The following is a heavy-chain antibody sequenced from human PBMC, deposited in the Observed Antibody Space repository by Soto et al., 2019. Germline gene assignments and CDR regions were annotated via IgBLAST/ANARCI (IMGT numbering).Heavy chain of an antibody. CDR2: IYYSGST. V-gene: IGHV4-59*01. CDR1: GGSISSYY. J-gene: IGHJ3*02. CDR3: AVGIAVAGKPLSAFDI. D-gene: IGHD6-19*01. Sequence: QVQLQESGPGLVKPSETLSLTCTVSGGSISSYYWSWIRQPPGKGLEWIGYIYYSGSTNYNPSLKSRVTISVDTSKNQFSLKLSSVTAADTAVYYCAVGIAVAGKPLSAFDIWGQGTMVTVSS.